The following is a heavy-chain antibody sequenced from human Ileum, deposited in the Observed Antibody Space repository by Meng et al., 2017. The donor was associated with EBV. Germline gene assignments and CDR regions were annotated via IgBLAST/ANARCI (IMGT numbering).Heavy chain of an antibody. Sequence: QVQLVQSGADVQKPGASVRVSCKASGYTFTNHGITWVRQAPGQGLEWMGWISAYNGNTNYAQTLQGRVTMTTDTSTSTAYMELGSLRSDDTAVYYCARVEVGITSGDYWGQGTLVTVSS. V-gene: IGHV1-18*01. CDR3: ARVEVGITSGDY. CDR2: ISAYNGNT. CDR1: GYTFTNHG. J-gene: IGHJ4*02. D-gene: IGHD1-26*01.